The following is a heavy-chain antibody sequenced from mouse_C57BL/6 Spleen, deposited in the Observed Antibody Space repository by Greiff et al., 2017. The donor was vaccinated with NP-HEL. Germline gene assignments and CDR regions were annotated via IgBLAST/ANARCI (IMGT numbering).Heavy chain of an antibody. J-gene: IGHJ4*01. CDR2: IDPSDSYT. CDR3: ARKYYCSPYAMDY. Sequence: QVQLQQPGAELVMPGASVKLSCKASGYTFTSYWMHWVKQRPGQGLEWIGEIDPSDSYTNYNQKFKGKSTLTVDKSSSTAYMQLSSLTSEDSAVYYCARKYYCSPYAMDYWGQGTSVTVSS. V-gene: IGHV1-69*01. D-gene: IGHD1-1*01. CDR1: GYTFTSYW.